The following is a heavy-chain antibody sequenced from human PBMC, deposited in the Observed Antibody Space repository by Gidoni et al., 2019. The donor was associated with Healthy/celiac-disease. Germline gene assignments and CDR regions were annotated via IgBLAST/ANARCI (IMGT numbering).Heavy chain of an antibody. D-gene: IGHD6-19*01. V-gene: IGHV4-34*01. J-gene: IGHJ4*02. CDR2: INHSGST. Sequence: QAQIQQSGAGLLKPAETLSITCAVYGGSFSGYYWSWNRQPPGKWLECIGEINHSGSTNYTPSLKSRVTISVDASKDQFSLKLGSVTAADTAVYYCARGQGLVRSDYWGQGTLVTVSS. CDR1: GGSFSGYY. CDR3: ARGQGLVRSDY.